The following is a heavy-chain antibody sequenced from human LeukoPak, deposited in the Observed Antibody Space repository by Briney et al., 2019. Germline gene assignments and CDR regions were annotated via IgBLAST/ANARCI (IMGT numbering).Heavy chain of an antibody. CDR3: ARDHMSGAAQDIDY. Sequence: GGSLRLSCAASGFTFSSYGMHWVRQAPGKGLVWVAAISSDGSTKYYADSVKGRFTIYRDISKNTLYPQMDSLRAEDTAVNYCARDHMSGAAQDIDYWGQGTLVTVSS. V-gene: IGHV3-33*01. D-gene: IGHD6-6*01. CDR1: GFTFSSYG. CDR2: ISSDGSTK. J-gene: IGHJ4*02.